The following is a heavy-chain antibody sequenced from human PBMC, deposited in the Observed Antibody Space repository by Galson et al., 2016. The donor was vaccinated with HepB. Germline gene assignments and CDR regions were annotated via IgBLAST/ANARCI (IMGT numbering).Heavy chain of an antibody. D-gene: IGHD3-3*02. CDR1: GFIFSNFD. J-gene: IGHJ5*02. CDR3: ARESVSRRGDIFLDP. V-gene: IGHV3-30*15. CDR2: LSSDGNNE. Sequence: SLRLSCAASGFIFSNFDIHWVRQAPGKGLEWVSLLSSDGNNEDYADSVKGRFTISRDNSKKALYLQMRSLRSEDTAFYYCARESVSRRGDIFLDPWGQGTLVIVSP.